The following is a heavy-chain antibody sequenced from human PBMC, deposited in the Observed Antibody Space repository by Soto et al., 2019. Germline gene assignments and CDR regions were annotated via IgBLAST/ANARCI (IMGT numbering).Heavy chain of an antibody. CDR3: VSKRPTVITTVYFEQ. V-gene: IGHV4-39*01. J-gene: IGHJ4*02. D-gene: IGHD4-4*01. CDR1: GVCVTNRRDD. Sequence: SSSXSLGCTVCGVCVTNRRDDWCWIRQSPGKGLEWIGSVYYRGRSYSKSSVKSRVNISVDTSKNQFSMNLNSVTASDTDVYLCVSKRPTVITTVYFEQWGPGALVPDS. CDR2: VYYRGRS.